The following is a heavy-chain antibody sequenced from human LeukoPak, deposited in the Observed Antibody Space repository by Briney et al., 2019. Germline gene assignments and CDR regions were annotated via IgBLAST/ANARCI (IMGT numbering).Heavy chain of an antibody. CDR2: IYYSGST. V-gene: IGHV4-31*03. Sequence: SETLSLTCTVSGGSISSGGYYWSWIRQHPGKGLEWIGYIYYSGSTYYNPSLKSRVTISVDTSKNQFSLKLSSVTAADTAVYYCARGRGVYCSSTICSTAGFWFDPWGQGTLVTVSS. D-gene: IGHD2-2*01. CDR3: ARGRGVYCSSTICSTAGFWFDP. CDR1: GGSISSGGYY. J-gene: IGHJ5*02.